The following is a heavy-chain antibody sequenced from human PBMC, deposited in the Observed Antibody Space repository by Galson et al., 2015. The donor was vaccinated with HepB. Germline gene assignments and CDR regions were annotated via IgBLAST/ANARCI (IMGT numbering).Heavy chain of an antibody. J-gene: IGHJ4*02. D-gene: IGHD2-21*02. CDR3: ARASAYCGGDCYQVDY. CDR2: INTDGSST. CDR1: GFTFSSYW. Sequence: SLRLSCAGSGFTFSSYWMHWVRQAPGKGLVWVSRINTDGSSTTYADSVRGRFTISRDNAKNTLYLQMNSLRAEDTAVYFCARASAYCGGDCYQVDYWGQGTLVTVSS. V-gene: IGHV3-74*03.